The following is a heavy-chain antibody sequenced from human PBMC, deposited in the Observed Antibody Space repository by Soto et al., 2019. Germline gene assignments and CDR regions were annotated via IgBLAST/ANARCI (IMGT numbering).Heavy chain of an antibody. CDR3: ARVLLYDPYYYYYGMDV. J-gene: IGHJ6*02. CDR2: ISYDGSNK. Sequence: GGSLRLSCAASGFTFSSYAMHWVRQAPGKGLEWVAVISYDGSNKYYADSVKGRFTISRDNSKNTLYLQMNSLRAEDTAVYYCARVLLYDPYYYYYGMDVWGQGTTVTVSS. V-gene: IGHV3-30-3*01. D-gene: IGHD1-1*01. CDR1: GFTFSSYA.